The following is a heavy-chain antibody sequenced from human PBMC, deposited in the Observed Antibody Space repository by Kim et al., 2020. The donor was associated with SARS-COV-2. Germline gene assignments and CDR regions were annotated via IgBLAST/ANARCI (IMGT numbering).Heavy chain of an antibody. V-gene: IGHV3-66*01. CDR1: GFTVSSNY. CDR2: IYSGGST. J-gene: IGHJ6*03. Sequence: GGSLRLSCAASGFTVSSNYMSWVRQAPGKGLEWVSVIYSGGSTYYADSVKGRFTISRDNSKNTLYLQMKSLRAEDTAVYYCARSRYCSSTSCYKPYYYTDGWGKGTPVTVSS. CDR3: ARSRYCSSTSCYKPYYYTDG. D-gene: IGHD2-2*02.